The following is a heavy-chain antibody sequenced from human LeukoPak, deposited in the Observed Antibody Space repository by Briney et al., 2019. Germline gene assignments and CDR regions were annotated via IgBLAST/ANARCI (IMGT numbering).Heavy chain of an antibody. CDR1: GFTFNNYA. D-gene: IGHD4-17*01. CDR2: ISGGGETT. J-gene: IGHJ4*02. V-gene: IGHV3-23*01. Sequence: PGGSLRLSCAASGFTFNNYAMNWVRHAPGKGLEWVSSISGGGETTYYADSAKGRFTISRDNSQNTLYLQMNSLRAEDTAVYYCARDYADCVGYFFFDYWGQGTLVTVSS. CDR3: ARDYADCVGYFFFDY.